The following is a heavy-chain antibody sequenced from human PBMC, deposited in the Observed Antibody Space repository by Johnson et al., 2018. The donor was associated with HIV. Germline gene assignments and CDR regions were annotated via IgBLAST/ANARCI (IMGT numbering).Heavy chain of an antibody. CDR2: ISIGGST. J-gene: IGHJ3*02. V-gene: IGHV3-NL1*01. Sequence: QVQLVESGGGVVQPGRSLRLSCAASGFTFDDYAMHWVRQTPGKGLEWVSVISIGGSTYYADSVKGRLTVSRDNSKNTLYLQMNSLRVEDTAVYYCATDRYYNFWSGSGHAAFDIWGQGTMVTVSS. D-gene: IGHD3-3*01. CDR3: ATDRYYNFWSGSGHAAFDI. CDR1: GFTFDDYA.